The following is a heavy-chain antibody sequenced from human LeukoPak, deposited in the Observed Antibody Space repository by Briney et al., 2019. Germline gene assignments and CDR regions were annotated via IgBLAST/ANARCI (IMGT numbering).Heavy chain of an antibody. J-gene: IGHJ2*01. D-gene: IGHD5-18*01. V-gene: IGHV4-34*01. Sequence: SETLSLTCAVYGGSFSGYYWSWIRQPPGKGLEWMGEINHRESTNYNPSLKSRVTTSVDTSKNQFSLKLSSVTAADTAVYYCARGRAMVSGDPRHKTTWYFDLWGRGTLVTVSS. CDR3: ARGRAMVSGDPRHKTTWYFDL. CDR2: INHREST. CDR1: GGSFSGYY.